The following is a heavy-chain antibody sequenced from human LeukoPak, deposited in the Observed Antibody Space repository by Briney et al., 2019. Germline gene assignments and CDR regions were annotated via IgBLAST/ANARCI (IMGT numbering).Heavy chain of an antibody. J-gene: IGHJ4*02. D-gene: IGHD3-10*01. V-gene: IGHV4-59*01. Sequence: TSETLSLTCTVSGGSISSYHWSWIRQPPGKGLEWIGYIYYSGSTNYNPSLKSRVTISVDTSKNQFSLKLSSVTAADTAVYYCASHYYGSGSYDPPYYWGQGTLVTVSS. CDR3: ASHYYGSGSYDPPYY. CDR1: GGSISSYH. CDR2: IYYSGST.